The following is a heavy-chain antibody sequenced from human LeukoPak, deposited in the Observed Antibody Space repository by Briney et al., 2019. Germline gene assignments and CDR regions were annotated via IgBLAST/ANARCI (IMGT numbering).Heavy chain of an antibody. J-gene: IGHJ5*02. D-gene: IGHD3-16*01. CDR3: ARARGRSDSVNWFDP. Sequence: SQTLSLTCTGPGCSISSGSYNWPWMRQPAGKGLEWIVRIYTSGSTNYNPSLKSRVTISVDTSKNQFSLKLSSVTAADTAVYYCARARGRSDSVNWFDPWGQGTLVTVSS. CDR2: IYTSGST. CDR1: GCSISSGSYN. V-gene: IGHV4-61*02.